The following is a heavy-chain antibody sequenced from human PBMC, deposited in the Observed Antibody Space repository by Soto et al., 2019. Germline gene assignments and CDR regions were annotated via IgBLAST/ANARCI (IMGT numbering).Heavy chain of an antibody. CDR2: INPSGGST. D-gene: IGHD3-3*01. J-gene: IGHJ4*02. CDR1: GYTFTSYY. CDR3: ARDPYDFWSGYCFDY. V-gene: IGHV1-46*01. Sequence: ASVKVSCKASGYTFTSYYMHWVRQAPGQGLEWMGIINPSGGSTSYAQKFQGRVTMTRDTSTSTVYMELSSLRSEDTAVYYCARDPYDFWSGYCFDYWGQGTLVTVSS.